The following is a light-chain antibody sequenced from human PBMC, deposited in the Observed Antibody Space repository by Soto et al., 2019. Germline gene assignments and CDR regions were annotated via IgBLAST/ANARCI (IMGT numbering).Light chain of an antibody. Sequence: QSALTQPASVSGSPGQSITISCTGTSSDVGGYNYVSWYQQHPGKAPKLMISDVNTRPSGVSNRFSGSKSGNTASLTISGLQAEDAADYYCSSYTSSISFGGGTKLTVL. CDR3: SSYTSSIS. V-gene: IGLV2-14*01. CDR1: SSDVGGYNY. J-gene: IGLJ2*01. CDR2: DVN.